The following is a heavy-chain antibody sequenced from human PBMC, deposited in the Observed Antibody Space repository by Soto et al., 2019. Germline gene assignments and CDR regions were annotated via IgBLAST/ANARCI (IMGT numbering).Heavy chain of an antibody. CDR1: GGSISSGGYY. D-gene: IGHD3-3*01. V-gene: IGHV4-31*03. CDR2: IYYSGST. Sequence: QVQLQESGPGLVKPSQTLSLTCTVSGGSISSGGYYWSWIRQHPGKGLEWIGYIYYSGSTYYHPSLKSRVTISVDTSKNQFSLKLSSVTAADTAVYYCARGPRDYDFWSGYSDYYYYYMDVWGKGTTVTVSS. CDR3: ARGPRDYDFWSGYSDYYYYYMDV. J-gene: IGHJ6*03.